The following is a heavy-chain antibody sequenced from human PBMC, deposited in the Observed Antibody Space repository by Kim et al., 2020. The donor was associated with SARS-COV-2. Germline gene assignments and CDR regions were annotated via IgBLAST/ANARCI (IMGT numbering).Heavy chain of an antibody. CDR3: ARLTGTYFDY. D-gene: IGHD1-20*01. Sequence: TPYHPAPHSRVTISVDTSKNHFSLKLGSVPAADTAVYYCARLTGTYFDYWGQGTLVTVSS. V-gene: IGHV4-39*01. CDR2: T. J-gene: IGHJ4*02.